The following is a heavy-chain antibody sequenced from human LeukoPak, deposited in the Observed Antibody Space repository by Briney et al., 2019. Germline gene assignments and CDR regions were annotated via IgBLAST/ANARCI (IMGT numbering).Heavy chain of an antibody. J-gene: IGHJ4*02. CDR2: LYWDDDK. Sequence: SGPTLVKPTKTLTLTCTFSGFPLRTSGGGVGWILQPPGKALEWLALLYWDDDKRYSPSLKSRLTITKDTSKNQVVLTMTNMDPVDTATYYCAHFYYRDSSAYQYYFDQWGQGTLVTVSS. D-gene: IGHD3-22*01. V-gene: IGHV2-5*02. CDR1: GFPLRTSGGG. CDR3: AHFYYRDSSAYQYYFDQ.